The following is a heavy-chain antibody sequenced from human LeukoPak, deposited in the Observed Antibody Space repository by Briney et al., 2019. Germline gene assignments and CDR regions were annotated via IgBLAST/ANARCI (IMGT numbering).Heavy chain of an antibody. CDR2: INSDGSIT. Sequence: PGGSLRLSCAASGFTFSSYWMYCVRRAPGKGLVWVSRINSDGSITTYADSVKGRFTISRDNAKNTLYLQMDSLRAEDTAVYYCARDLGYCSGGTCWGQGTLVTVSS. J-gene: IGHJ4*02. CDR3: ARDLGYCSGGTC. CDR1: GFTFSSYW. D-gene: IGHD2-15*01. V-gene: IGHV3-74*01.